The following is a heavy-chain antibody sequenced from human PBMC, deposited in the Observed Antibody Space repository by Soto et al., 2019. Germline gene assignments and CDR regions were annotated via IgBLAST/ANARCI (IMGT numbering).Heavy chain of an antibody. J-gene: IGHJ5*02. D-gene: IGHD6-13*01. CDR2: INAANGDT. Sequence: ASVKVSCKVSGYTLTELSMHWVRQAPGKGLEWMGWINAANGDTKYSPKFQGRVTITRDTSASTAYMELSSLRSEDTAVYYCVRRHVSATGIDWFDPWGQGTLVTVSS. V-gene: IGHV1-3*01. CDR1: GYTLTELS. CDR3: VRRHVSATGIDWFDP.